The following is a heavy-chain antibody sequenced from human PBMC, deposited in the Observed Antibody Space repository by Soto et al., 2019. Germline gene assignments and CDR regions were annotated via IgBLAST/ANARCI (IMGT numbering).Heavy chain of an antibody. J-gene: IGHJ4*02. CDR2: ITPILGTP. CDR1: GGAFSNFA. Sequence: QVQLVQSGAEMKKPGSSVKVSCKTSGGAFSNFAVSWVRQAPGQGLEWVGGITPILGTPSYAQKFQGRVTITGDVSTTSAYMEITSLTSEDTALYYCVRGGSGSRCDYWGQGTLVTVSS. D-gene: IGHD3-10*01. V-gene: IGHV1-69*01. CDR3: VRGGSGSRCDY.